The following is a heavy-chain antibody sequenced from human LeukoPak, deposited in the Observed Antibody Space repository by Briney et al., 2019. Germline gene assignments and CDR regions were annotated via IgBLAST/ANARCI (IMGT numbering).Heavy chain of an antibody. J-gene: IGHJ4*02. CDR1: GYTFTSYA. CDR2: INAGNGNT. V-gene: IGHV1-3*01. Sequence: ASVKVSCKASGYTFTSYAMHWVRQAPGQRLEWMGWINAGNGNTKYSQKFQGRVTITRDTSASTAYIELSSLRSEDTAVYYCARGGLRYFDWLSPGDYWGQGTLVTVSS. D-gene: IGHD3-9*01. CDR3: ARGGLRYFDWLSPGDY.